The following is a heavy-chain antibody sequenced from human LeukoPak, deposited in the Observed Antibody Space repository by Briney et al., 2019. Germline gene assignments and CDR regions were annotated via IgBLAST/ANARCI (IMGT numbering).Heavy chain of an antibody. D-gene: IGHD4-17*01. Sequence: GGSLRLSCAASGFTFSTYSMSWVRQAPGKGLDWVASINQDGSAEYYVDSVRGRFTISSDNAKNSLYLQVNSLRVDDTAVYYCVRLFGGVTTFDYWGQGTLVTVSS. CDR1: GFTFSTYS. V-gene: IGHV3-7*01. CDR3: VRLFGGVTTFDY. CDR2: INQDGSAE. J-gene: IGHJ4*02.